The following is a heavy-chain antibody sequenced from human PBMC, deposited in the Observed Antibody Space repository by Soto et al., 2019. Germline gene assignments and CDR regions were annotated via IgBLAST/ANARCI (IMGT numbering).Heavy chain of an antibody. D-gene: IGHD3-3*01. CDR3: AHRVLRTVFGLVTTTAIYFDF. CDR1: GFSLTTSGVG. CDR2: IYWDDDK. J-gene: IGHJ4*02. Sequence: QITLNESGPTLVKPTQTLTLTCTFSGFSLTTSGVGVGWIRQSPGKAPEWLALIYWDDDKRYSPSLKSRLTITKDTSKNQVVLTMANLDPGDTATYYCAHRVLRTVFGLVTTTAIYFDFWGQGTPVAVSS. V-gene: IGHV2-5*02.